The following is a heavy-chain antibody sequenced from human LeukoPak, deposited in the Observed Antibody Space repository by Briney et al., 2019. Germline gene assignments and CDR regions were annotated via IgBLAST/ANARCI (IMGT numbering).Heavy chain of an antibody. CDR1: GYTFTTYA. V-gene: IGHV1-3*01. CDR3: ARGLGYSVFDP. J-gene: IGHJ5*02. D-gene: IGHD6-13*01. Sequence: GASVKVSCKASGYTFTTYALTWVRQAPGQRLEWMGWINVGNGNTKSSQKFQGRVTITRDMSASTAYMELSSLRSEDTAVYYCARGLGYSVFDPWGQGTLVTVSS. CDR2: INVGNGNT.